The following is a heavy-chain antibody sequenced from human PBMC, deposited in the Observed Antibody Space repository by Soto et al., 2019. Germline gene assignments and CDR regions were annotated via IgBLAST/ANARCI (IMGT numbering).Heavy chain of an antibody. CDR2: IIPLFGTA. J-gene: IGHJ1*01. D-gene: IGHD2-21*02. CDR1: GGTFSSYA. V-gene: IGHV1-69*12. CDR3: AKEGGSVVTAIPEYFQH. Sequence: QVQLVQSGAEVKKPGSSVKVSCKASGGTFSSYALSWVRQAPGQGLEWMGGIIPLFGTANYAQKFQGRVTINADESTSTAYRDLSSLRSEDTAVYYCAKEGGSVVTAIPEYFQHWGQGTLLTVSS.